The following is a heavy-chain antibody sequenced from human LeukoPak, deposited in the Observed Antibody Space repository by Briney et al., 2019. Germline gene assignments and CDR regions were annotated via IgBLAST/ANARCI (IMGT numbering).Heavy chain of an antibody. CDR1: GYSISSINY. CDR2: IYYSGSI. CDR3: ARKATTGPTKAAFDI. J-gene: IGHJ3*02. D-gene: IGHD4-17*01. V-gene: IGHV4-28*05. Sequence: SDTLSLTCAVSGYSISSINYWAWIRQPPGNGLEWIGHIYYSGSIYYNPSLKSRVTMSVDTSKNQFSLKLSSVTAVDTAVYYCARKATTGPTKAAFDIWGQGTMVTVSS.